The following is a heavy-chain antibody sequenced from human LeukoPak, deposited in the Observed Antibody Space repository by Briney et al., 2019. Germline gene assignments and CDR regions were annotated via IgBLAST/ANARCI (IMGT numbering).Heavy chain of an antibody. Sequence: GGSLRLSCAASGFTFSGSAMHWVRQASGKGLEWVGRIRSKANSYATAYGQSVTGRFTISRDDSKNTAYLQMNSLKTEDTAVYYCTYVDFDYWGQGTLVTVSS. CDR2: IRSKANSYAT. V-gene: IGHV3-73*01. J-gene: IGHJ4*02. CDR3: TYVDFDY. CDR1: GFTFSGSA. D-gene: IGHD3-16*01.